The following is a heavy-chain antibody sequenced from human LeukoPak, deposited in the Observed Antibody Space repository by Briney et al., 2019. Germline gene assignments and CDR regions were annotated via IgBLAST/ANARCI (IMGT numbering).Heavy chain of an antibody. CDR1: GFTVSSNY. CDR3: ARVCNPGSSGCPGDY. Sequence: GGSLRLSCAASGFTVSSNYMSWVRQAPGKGLEWVSVIYSGGSTYYADSVKGRFTISRDNSKNTLYLQMNSLRAEDTAVYYCARVCNPGSSGCPGDYWGQGTLVSVSS. CDR2: IYSGGST. J-gene: IGHJ4*02. V-gene: IGHV3-53*01. D-gene: IGHD6-19*01.